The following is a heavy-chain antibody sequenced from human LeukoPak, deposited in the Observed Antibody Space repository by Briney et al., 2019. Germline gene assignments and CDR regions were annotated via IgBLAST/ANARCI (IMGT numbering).Heavy chain of an antibody. CDR3: ARQAGTTYYYYYMDV. Sequence: SETLSLTCTVSGDSISSYYWSRIRQPAGKGLEWIGRIYTSGSTNYNPSLKSRVTMSVDTSKNQFSLKLSSVTAADTAVYYCARQAGTTYYYYYMDVWGKGTTVTVSS. V-gene: IGHV4-4*07. D-gene: IGHD1-7*01. CDR1: GDSISSYY. J-gene: IGHJ6*03. CDR2: IYTSGST.